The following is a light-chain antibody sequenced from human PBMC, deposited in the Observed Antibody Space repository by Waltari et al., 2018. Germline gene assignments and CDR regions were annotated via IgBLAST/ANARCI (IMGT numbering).Light chain of an antibody. CDR2: KAS. V-gene: IGKV1-5*03. Sequence: DIQITQSPSTLSASVGDRVTITCRASQSITNWLARYQQKPGKAPKLLIYKASNLESGVPSRFSGSGSGTEFTLTISSLQPDDFATYYCQQYDNYWTFGQGTKVEIK. J-gene: IGKJ1*01. CDR3: QQYDNYWT. CDR1: QSITNW.